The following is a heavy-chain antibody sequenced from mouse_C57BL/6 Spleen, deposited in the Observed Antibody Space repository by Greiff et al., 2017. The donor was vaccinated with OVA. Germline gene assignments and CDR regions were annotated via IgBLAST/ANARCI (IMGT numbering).Heavy chain of an antibody. V-gene: IGHV1-69*01. CDR2: IDPSDSYT. Sequence: VQLQQPGAELVMPGASVKLSCKASGYTFTSYWMHWVKQRPGQGLEWIGEIDPSDSYTNYNQKFKGKSTLTVDKSSSTAYMQLSSLTSEDSAVYYCARGGSVVTTDYFDYWGQGTTLTVSS. J-gene: IGHJ2*01. D-gene: IGHD2-2*01. CDR3: ARGGSVVTTDYFDY. CDR1: GYTFTSYW.